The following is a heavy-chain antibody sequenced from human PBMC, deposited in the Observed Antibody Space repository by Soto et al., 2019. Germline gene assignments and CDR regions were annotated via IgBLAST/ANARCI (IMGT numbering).Heavy chain of an antibody. CDR3: ARARSSGWYFYVDC. D-gene: IGHD6-19*01. V-gene: IGHV1-18*01. Sequence: QVPLVQSGAEVKKPGASVKVSCKASGYTFTSYGISWVRQAPGQGLEWMGWNSAYNGNTNYAQKHQGRVTITPGTSAGPAHMELTNLRSDDTPVYCGARARSSGWYFYVDCYGQGTLVTVSS. CDR2: NSAYNGNT. J-gene: IGHJ4*02. CDR1: GYTFTSYG.